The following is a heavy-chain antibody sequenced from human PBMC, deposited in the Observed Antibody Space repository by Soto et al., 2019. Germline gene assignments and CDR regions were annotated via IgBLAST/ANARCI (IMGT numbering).Heavy chain of an antibody. V-gene: IGHV4-39*01. J-gene: IGHJ4*02. CDR1: GGSLSSSSYY. Sequence: SSGTPSLTRTVSGGSLSSSSYYWGWIPQPPGKGLEWIRSIYYSGSTYYNPSLKSRVTISVDTSKNQFSLKLSSVTAADTAVCYCARLATLDFYDILTDWGQGTLVTVSS. D-gene: IGHD3-9*01. CDR3: ARLATLDFYDILTD. CDR2: IYYSGST.